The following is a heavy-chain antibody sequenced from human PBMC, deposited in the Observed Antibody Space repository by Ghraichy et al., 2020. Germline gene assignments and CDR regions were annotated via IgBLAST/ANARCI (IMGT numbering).Heavy chain of an antibody. V-gene: IGHV3-23*01. Sequence: GGSLRLSCAASGFTFSSYAMNWVRQAPGKGLEWVSSISGSGDGTYYADSVRGRFTISRDNSKNTVYLQMNSLRAEDTAVYYCVRAGYCSRTNCFLGTAFDFWGQGTMVTASS. CDR1: GFTFSSYA. J-gene: IGHJ3*01. D-gene: IGHD2-2*01. CDR3: VRAGYCSRTNCFLGTAFDF. CDR2: ISGSGDGT.